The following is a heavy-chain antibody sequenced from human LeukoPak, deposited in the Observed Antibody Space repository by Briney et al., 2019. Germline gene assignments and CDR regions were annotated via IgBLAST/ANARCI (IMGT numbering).Heavy chain of an antibody. CDR1: GGSISSSSYY. CDR2: IYYSRST. D-gene: IGHD3-10*01. J-gene: IGHJ4*02. Sequence: SETLSLTCTVSGGSISSSSYYWGWIRQPPGKGLEWIGSIYYSRSTYYNPSLKSRVTISVDTSKNQFSLKLSSVTAADTAVYYCARGTMVRGVSFDYWGQGTLVTVSS. CDR3: ARGTMVRGVSFDY. V-gene: IGHV4-39*01.